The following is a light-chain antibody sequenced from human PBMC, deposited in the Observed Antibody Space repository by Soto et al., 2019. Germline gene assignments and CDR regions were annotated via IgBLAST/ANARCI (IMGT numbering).Light chain of an antibody. CDR3: ISYAGSNNYV. J-gene: IGLJ1*01. V-gene: IGLV2-8*01. CDR2: EVS. CDR1: SSDVGGYSS. Sequence: QSALTQPPSASGSPGQSVTISCTGTSSDVGGYSSVAWFQHHPGKAPKLMIYEVSKRPSGVPDRFSGSKSGNTASLTVSGLQAGDEADYYCISYAGSNNYVFGTGTKVTVL.